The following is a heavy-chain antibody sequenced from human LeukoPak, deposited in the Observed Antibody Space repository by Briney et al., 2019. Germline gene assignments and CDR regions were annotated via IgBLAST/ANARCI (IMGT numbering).Heavy chain of an antibody. D-gene: IGHD3-22*01. CDR2: ISYDGSNE. J-gene: IGHJ4*02. V-gene: IGHV3-30*18. CDR3: AKVALFSGYYPPFDY. CDR1: GFTFSNYG. Sequence: GGSLRLSCTASGFTFSNYGMHWVRQAPSKGLEWVAVISYDGSNEYYEDSVKGRFTISRDNSKNTLFLQMNSLRPEDTAVYHCAKVALFSGYYPPFDYWGQGTLVTVSS.